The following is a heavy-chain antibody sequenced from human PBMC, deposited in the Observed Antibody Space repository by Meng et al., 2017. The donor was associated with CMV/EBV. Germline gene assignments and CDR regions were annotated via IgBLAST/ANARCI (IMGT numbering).Heavy chain of an antibody. V-gene: IGHV4-34*01. J-gene: IGHJ4*02. CDR1: GGSFSGYY. CDR3: ARAIGVVIKIERLSLYYFDY. CDR2: INHSGST. D-gene: IGHD3-3*01. Sequence: SETLSLTCAVYGGSFSGYYWSWIRQPPGKGLEWIGEINHSGSTNYNPSLKSRVTISVDTSKNQFSLKLSSVTAADTAVYYCARAIGVVIKIERLSLYYFDYWGQGTLVTVSS.